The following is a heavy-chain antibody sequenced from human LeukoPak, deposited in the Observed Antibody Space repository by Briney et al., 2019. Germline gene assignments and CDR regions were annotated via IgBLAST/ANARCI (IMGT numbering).Heavy chain of an antibody. Sequence: SQTLSLTCTVSGGSISSGDYYWSWIRQPPGKGLEWIGYIYYSGSTYYNPSLKSRVTISVDTSKNQFSLKLSSVTAADTAVYYCASSVINSSGYLDYWGQGTLVTVSS. D-gene: IGHD6-19*01. CDR2: IYYSGST. V-gene: IGHV4-30-4*01. CDR1: GGSISSGDYY. J-gene: IGHJ4*02. CDR3: ASSVINSSGYLDY.